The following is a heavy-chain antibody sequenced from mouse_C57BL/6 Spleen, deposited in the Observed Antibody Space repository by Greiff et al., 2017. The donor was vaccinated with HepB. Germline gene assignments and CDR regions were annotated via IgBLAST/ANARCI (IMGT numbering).Heavy chain of an antibody. Sequence: QVQLQQPGAELVKPGASVKLSCKASGYTFTSYWMQWVKQRPGQGLEWIGEIDPSDSYTNYNQKFKGKATLTVDTSSSTAYMQLSSLTSEDSAVYYCARGSLYGSRCWYFDVWGTGTTVTVSS. J-gene: IGHJ1*03. D-gene: IGHD1-1*01. CDR1: GYTFTSYW. CDR2: IDPSDSYT. CDR3: ARGSLYGSRCWYFDV. V-gene: IGHV1-50*01.